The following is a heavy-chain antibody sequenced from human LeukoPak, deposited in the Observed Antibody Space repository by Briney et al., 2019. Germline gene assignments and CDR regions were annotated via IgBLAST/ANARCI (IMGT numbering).Heavy chain of an antibody. V-gene: IGHV4-34*01. D-gene: IGHD3-22*01. CDR1: GGSFSGYY. J-gene: IGHJ4*02. Sequence: SETLSLTCAVYGGSFSGYYWSWIRQPPGKGLEWMGGINHSGSTNYNPSLKSRVTISVDTSKNQFSLKLSSVTAADTAVYYCARGRGGYYDSSGYYYGFDHWGQGTLVTVSS. CDR2: INHSGST. CDR3: ARGRGGYYDSSGYYYGFDH.